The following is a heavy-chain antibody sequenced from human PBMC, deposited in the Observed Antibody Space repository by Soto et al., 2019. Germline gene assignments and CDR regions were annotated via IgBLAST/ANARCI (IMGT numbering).Heavy chain of an antibody. CDR2: IYSGGST. J-gene: IGHJ4*02. V-gene: IGHV3-66*01. CDR3: ARGLYDFWSGYSYYFDY. Sequence: GGSLRLSCAASGFTVSSNYMSWVRQAPGKGLEWVSVIYSGGSTYYADSVKGRFTISRDNSKNTLYLQMNSLRAEDTAVYYCARGLYDFWSGYSYYFDYWGQGTLVTVSS. D-gene: IGHD3-3*01. CDR1: GFTVSSNY.